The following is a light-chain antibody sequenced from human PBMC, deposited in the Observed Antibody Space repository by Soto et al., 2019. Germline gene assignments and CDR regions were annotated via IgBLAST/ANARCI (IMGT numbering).Light chain of an antibody. CDR2: GAS. CDR1: QSVSSSY. CDR3: QQYGSSPQT. V-gene: IGKV3-20*01. Sequence: EIVLTQSPGTLSLSPGERATLSCRASQSVSSSYLAWYQQKPGQAPRLLIYGASSRATGIPDRFSGSGSGTVFTLTISRLEPEDFAVYYCQQYGSSPQTFRQGTKVEIK. J-gene: IGKJ1*01.